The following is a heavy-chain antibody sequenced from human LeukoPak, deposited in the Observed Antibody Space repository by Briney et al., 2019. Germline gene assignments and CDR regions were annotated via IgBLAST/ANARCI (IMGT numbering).Heavy chain of an antibody. CDR1: GFTFSNYG. CDR2: MRYDGSSK. D-gene: IGHD2-21*01. V-gene: IGHV3-30*02. J-gene: IGHJ6*03. CDR3: AKVFSKVVIVTSGYFYYMDL. Sequence: PGGSLRLSCAASGFTFSNYGIHMHWVRQAPGKGLEWVAFMRYDGSSKYYADSVKGRFTISRDNSKNTLYLQINSLRAEDTAVYYCAKVFSKVVIVTSGYFYYMDLWGKGTTVTVSS.